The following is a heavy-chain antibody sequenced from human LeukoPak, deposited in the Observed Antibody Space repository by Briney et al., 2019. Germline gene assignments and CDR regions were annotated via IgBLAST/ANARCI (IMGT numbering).Heavy chain of an antibody. CDR2: IYYSGST. D-gene: IGHD3-22*01. J-gene: IGHJ3*02. V-gene: IGHV4-59*01. Sequence: PSETPSLTCTVSGGSISSYYWSWIRQPPGKGLEWIGYIYYSGSTNYNPSLKSRVTISVDTSKNQFSLKLSSVTAADTAVYYCARADSSGYYYGENAFDIWGQGTMVTVSS. CDR3: ARADSSGYYYGENAFDI. CDR1: GGSISSYY.